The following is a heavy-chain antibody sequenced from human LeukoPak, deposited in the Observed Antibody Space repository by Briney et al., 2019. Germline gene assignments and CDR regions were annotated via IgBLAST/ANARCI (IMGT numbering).Heavy chain of an antibody. CDR1: GFTFSNYW. Sequence: GGSLRLSCAASGFTFSNYWMTWVRQAPGKGLEWVANIKQDASEMYYVDSVKGRFTISRDNAKNSLYLQMNSLRAEDTAVYYCARDRYCSGNWGQGTPVTVSS. D-gene: IGHD2-15*01. V-gene: IGHV3-7*04. CDR2: IKQDASEM. J-gene: IGHJ4*02. CDR3: ARDRYCSGN.